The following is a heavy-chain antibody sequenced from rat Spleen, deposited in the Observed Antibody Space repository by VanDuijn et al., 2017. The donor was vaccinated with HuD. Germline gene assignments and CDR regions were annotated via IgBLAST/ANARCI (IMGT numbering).Heavy chain of an antibody. V-gene: IGHV5-25*01. CDR2: ISTGGGGT. J-gene: IGHJ3*01. D-gene: IGHD4-3*01. CDR3: VRQDTSGYANWFGF. Sequence: EVQLVESGGGLVQPGRSLKLSCAASGFIFTNYDMAWVRQAPTKGLEWIASISTGGGGTYYRDSVKGRFTVSRDNAKSTVHLQMDSLRSEDTATYYCVRQDTSGYANWFGFWGQGTLVTVSS. CDR1: GFIFTNYD.